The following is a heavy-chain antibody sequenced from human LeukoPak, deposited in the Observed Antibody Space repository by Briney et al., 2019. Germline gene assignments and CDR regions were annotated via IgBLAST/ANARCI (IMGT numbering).Heavy chain of an antibody. D-gene: IGHD5-18*01. CDR3: ARFPGYSYGQRYLDY. V-gene: IGHV3-74*01. CDR2: INSDGSST. CDR1: GFTFSSYW. J-gene: IGHJ4*02. Sequence: PGGSLRLSCAASGFTFSSYWMHWVRQAPGKGLVWVSRINSDGSSTSYADSVKGRFTISRDNAKNTLYLQMNSLRAEDTAVYYCARFPGYSYGQRYLDYWGQGTPVTVSS.